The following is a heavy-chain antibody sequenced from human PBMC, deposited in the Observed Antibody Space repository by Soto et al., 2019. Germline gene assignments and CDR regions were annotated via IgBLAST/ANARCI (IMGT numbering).Heavy chain of an antibody. J-gene: IGHJ3*02. CDR1: GYTFTSYG. D-gene: IGHD3-10*01. CDR3: ARGLLLWFGEQQSVGAFDI. Sequence: ASVKVSCKASGYTFTSYGISWVRQAPGQGLEWMGWISAYNGNTNYAQKLQGRVTMTTDTSTSTAYMELRSLRSDDTAVYYCARGLLLWFGEQQSVGAFDIWGQGTMVTVSS. CDR2: ISAYNGNT. V-gene: IGHV1-18*01.